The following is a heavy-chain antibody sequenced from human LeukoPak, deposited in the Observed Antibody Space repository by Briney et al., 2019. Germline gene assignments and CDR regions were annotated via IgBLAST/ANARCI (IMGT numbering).Heavy chain of an antibody. CDR2: FDPEDGET. V-gene: IGHV1-24*01. D-gene: IGHD1-26*01. CDR3: ATGNGRGSSYYYGMDV. CDR1: GYTLTELS. Sequence: ASVKASCKVSGYTLTELSMHWVRQAPGKGLEWMGGFDPEDGETIYAQKFQGRVTMTEDTSTDTAYMELSSLRSEDTAVYYCATGNGRGSSYYYGMDVWGQGTTVTVSS. J-gene: IGHJ6*02.